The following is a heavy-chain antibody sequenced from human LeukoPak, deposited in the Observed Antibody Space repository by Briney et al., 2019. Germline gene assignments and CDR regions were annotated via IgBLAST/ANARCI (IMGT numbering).Heavy chain of an antibody. Sequence: GESLKISCKGSGYSFSSYWIGWVRQMPGKGLEWMGIIFPSDSNTRYSPSFRGQVTISADKSISTAYLQWSSLKASDTAMYYCARHVRDTNRRLDSWGQGTLVTVSS. V-gene: IGHV5-51*01. D-gene: IGHD1-14*01. CDR3: ARHVRDTNRRLDS. J-gene: IGHJ4*02. CDR2: IFPSDSNT. CDR1: GYSFSSYW.